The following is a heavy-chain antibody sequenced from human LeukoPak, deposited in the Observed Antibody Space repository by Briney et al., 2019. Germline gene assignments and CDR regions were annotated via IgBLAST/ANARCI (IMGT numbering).Heavy chain of an antibody. CDR1: GFTVSSNY. CDR2: VYSGGST. Sequence: GGSLRLSCAASGFTVSSNYMSWVRQAPGKGLEWVSVVYSGGSTYYADSVKGRFTISRDNSKNTLYLQMNSLRAEDTAVYYCAKLAPMVRELYYYYGMDVWGQGTTVTVSS. D-gene: IGHD3-10*02. CDR3: AKLAPMVRELYYYYGMDV. V-gene: IGHV3-66*02. J-gene: IGHJ6*02.